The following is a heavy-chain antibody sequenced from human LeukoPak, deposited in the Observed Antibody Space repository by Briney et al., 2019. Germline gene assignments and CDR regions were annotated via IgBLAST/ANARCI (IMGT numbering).Heavy chain of an antibody. CDR1: GGSFSGYY. J-gene: IGHJ5*02. V-gene: IGHV4-34*01. Sequence: SETLSLTCAVYGGSFSGYYWSWTRQPPGKGLEWIGEINHSGSTNYNPSLKSRVTISVDTSKNQFSLKLSSVTAADTAVYYCARAYYDSSGYYPTYNWFDPWGQGTLVTVSS. CDR2: INHSGST. CDR3: ARAYYDSSGYYPTYNWFDP. D-gene: IGHD3-22*01.